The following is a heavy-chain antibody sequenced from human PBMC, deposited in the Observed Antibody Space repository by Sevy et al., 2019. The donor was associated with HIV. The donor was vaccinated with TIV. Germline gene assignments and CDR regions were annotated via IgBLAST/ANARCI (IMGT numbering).Heavy chain of an antibody. Sequence: GGSLRLSCVASGFTFTNAWMGWVRQAPGKGLEWVGRIRSNTDGGTTSYAAPLKGRFTISRDDSKNTLFLAMTIVKSADTGVYYCTTEREYGDYKVGFDYWGQGTLVTVSS. CDR2: IRSNTDGGTT. J-gene: IGHJ4*02. V-gene: IGHV3-15*06. CDR3: TTEREYGDYKVGFDY. D-gene: IGHD4-17*01. CDR1: GFTFTNAW.